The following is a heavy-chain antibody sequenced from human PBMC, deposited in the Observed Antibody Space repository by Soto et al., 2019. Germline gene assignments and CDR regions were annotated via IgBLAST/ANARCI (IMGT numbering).Heavy chain of an antibody. V-gene: IGHV3-23*01. CDR3: ASIVHYYDSSGYYYDAGEGFDY. CDR2: ISGSGGST. CDR1: GFTFSSYA. Sequence: PGGSLRLSCAASGFTFSSYAMSWVRQAPGKGLEWVSAISGSGGSTYYADSVKGRFTISRDNSKNTLYLQMNSLRAEDTAVYYCASIVHYYDSSGYYYDAGEGFDYWGQGTLVTVSS. J-gene: IGHJ4*02. D-gene: IGHD3-22*01.